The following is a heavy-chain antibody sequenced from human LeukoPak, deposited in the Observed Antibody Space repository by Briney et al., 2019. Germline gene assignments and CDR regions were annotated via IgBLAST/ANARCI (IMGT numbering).Heavy chain of an antibody. D-gene: IGHD4-17*01. V-gene: IGHV3-9*01. CDR2: ISWNSGSI. CDR3: AKAPVATLRYGEPNWFDP. Sequence: GRSLRLSCAASGFTFDDYAMHWVRQAPGKGLEWVSGISWNSGSIGYADSVKGRFTISRDNAKNSLYLQMNSLRAEDTALYYCAKAPVATLRYGEPNWFDPWGQGTLVTVSS. J-gene: IGHJ5*02. CDR1: GFTFDDYA.